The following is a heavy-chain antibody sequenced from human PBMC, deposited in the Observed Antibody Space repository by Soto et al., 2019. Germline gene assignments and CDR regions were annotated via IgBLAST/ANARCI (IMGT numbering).Heavy chain of an antibody. D-gene: IGHD4-17*01. CDR1: GGSISSGNYY. J-gene: IGHJ4*02. Sequence: QVQLQESGPGLVKPSQTLSLTCTVSGGSISSGNYYWSWIRQPPGKGLEWIGFISYSGTTHYSASLRSRASISVYTSKNQCSLDLSSVTAADAAVYYCATMGTPVTGLYYFDYWGQGTLVTGSS. CDR3: ATMGTPVTGLYYFDY. V-gene: IGHV4-30-4*01. CDR2: ISYSGTT.